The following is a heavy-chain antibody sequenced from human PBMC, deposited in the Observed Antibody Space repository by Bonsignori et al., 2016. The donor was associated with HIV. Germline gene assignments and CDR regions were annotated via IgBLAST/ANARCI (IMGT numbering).Heavy chain of an antibody. CDR2: INPNGGAT. J-gene: IGHJ6*03. CDR3: TRAGASCTGDCYNPPGKLVPTTYFYYMDV. V-gene: IGHV1-46*01. Sequence: WVRQAPGQGLEWMGIINPNGGATKYAQNFHGRIAMTLDTSTNTVHMDVSSLSSDDTAVYYCTRAGASCTGDCYNPPGKLVPTTYFYYMDVWGQGTTVTVSS. D-gene: IGHD2-21*01.